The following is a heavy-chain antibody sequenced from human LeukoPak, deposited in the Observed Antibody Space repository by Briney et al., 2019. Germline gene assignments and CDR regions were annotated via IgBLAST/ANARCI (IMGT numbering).Heavy chain of an antibody. Sequence: ASVKVSCKASGYTFTSYDINWVRQATGQGLEWMGWMNPNSGNTGYAHKFQGRVTMTRNTSRSTAYMELSSLRSEDTAVYYCARDRGGGSGWYRSYNWFDPWGQGTLVTVSS. V-gene: IGHV1-8*01. CDR2: MNPNSGNT. J-gene: IGHJ5*02. D-gene: IGHD6-19*01. CDR1: GYTFTSYD. CDR3: ARDRGGGSGWYRSYNWFDP.